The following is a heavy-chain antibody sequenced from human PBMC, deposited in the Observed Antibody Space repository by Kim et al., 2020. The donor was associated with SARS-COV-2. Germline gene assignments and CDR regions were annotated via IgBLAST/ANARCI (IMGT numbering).Heavy chain of an antibody. V-gene: IGHV3-7*01. CDR3: ARGGSWTFDC. CDR2: SVN. J-gene: IGHJ4*02. D-gene: IGHD1-1*01. Sequence: SVNVQADSAQGRFTIARDNGKNSLYLQMNSLRADDTAVYHCARGGSWTFDCWGRGTLVTVSS.